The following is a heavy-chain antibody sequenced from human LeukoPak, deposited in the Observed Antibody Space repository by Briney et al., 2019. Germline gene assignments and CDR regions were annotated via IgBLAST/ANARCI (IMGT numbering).Heavy chain of an antibody. J-gene: IGHJ3*02. CDR1: RGSLKNFA. CDR3: ARRAEWFSWTRLDAFDI. V-gene: IGHV1-69*13. D-gene: IGHD3-3*01. CDR2: FNHIYGTT. Sequence: ASVKVSCKASRGSLKNFAISWVRQAPGQGPEWMGGFNHIYGTTNYAQKFQGRVTITVDDSTNIAYLDLSSLRSDDTALYYCARRAEWFSWTRLDAFDIWGQGTMVTVSS.